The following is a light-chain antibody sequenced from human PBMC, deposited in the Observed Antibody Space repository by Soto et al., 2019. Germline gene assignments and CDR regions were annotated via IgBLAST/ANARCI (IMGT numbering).Light chain of an antibody. Sequence: EVAMAQTPVTLSVSPGERTTLSCRASQRVNINLAWYQQKPGQAPRLLMYGASNRATGIPARFSGSGSGTELTITISSLQSEDVAVYYCQQYYSVPWTFGHGTKVDIK. J-gene: IGKJ1*01. CDR3: QQYYSVPWT. CDR1: QRVNIN. V-gene: IGKV3-15*01. CDR2: GAS.